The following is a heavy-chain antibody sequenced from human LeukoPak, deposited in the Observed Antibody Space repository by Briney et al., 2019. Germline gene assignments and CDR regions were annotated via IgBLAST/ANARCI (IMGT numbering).Heavy chain of an antibody. CDR3: TRRDYYDSCGDYYGY. CDR2: IYPGDSDA. J-gene: IGHJ4*02. V-gene: IGHV5-51*01. D-gene: IGHD3-22*01. Sequence: GESLKISCKGSGYSFTTYWIAWVRQMPGKGLEWMGIIYPGDSDARYSPSFQGQVTISVDKSISTAYLQWSSLKASDTAMYYCTRRDYYDSCGDYYGYWGQGTLVTVSS. CDR1: GYSFTTYW.